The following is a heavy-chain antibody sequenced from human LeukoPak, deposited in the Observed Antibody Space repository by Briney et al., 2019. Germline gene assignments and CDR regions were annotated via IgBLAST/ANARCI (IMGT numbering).Heavy chain of an antibody. J-gene: IGHJ5*02. V-gene: IGHV1-2*02. CDR3: ARDRYCSSTSCPRYWFDP. Sequence: GASVKVSCKASGYTFTGYYMHWVRQAPGQGLEWMGWINPNSGGTNYAQKFQGRVTMTRDTSISTAYMELSRLRSDDTAVYYCARDRYCSSTSCPRYWFDPWGQGTLVTVSS. D-gene: IGHD2-2*01. CDR2: INPNSGGT. CDR1: GYTFTGYY.